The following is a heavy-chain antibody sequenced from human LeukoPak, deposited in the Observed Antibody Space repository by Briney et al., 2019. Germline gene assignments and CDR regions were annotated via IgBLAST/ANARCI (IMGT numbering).Heavy chain of an antibody. J-gene: IGHJ3*02. CDR3: ARGVVLGQDDAFDI. Sequence: SETLSLTCTVSGGSISNYYWSWIRQPPGKGLEWIGYIFYRGSIDYSPSLQSRVTISVDTSKNHLSLRLTSVTAADTAVCFCARGVVLGQDDAFDIWGRGTMVTVSS. CDR1: GGSISNYY. CDR2: IFYRGSI. D-gene: IGHD3/OR15-3a*01. V-gene: IGHV4-59*12.